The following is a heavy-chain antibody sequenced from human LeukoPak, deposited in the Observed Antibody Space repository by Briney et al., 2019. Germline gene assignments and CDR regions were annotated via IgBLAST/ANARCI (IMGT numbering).Heavy chain of an antibody. CDR1: GFSFSSYY. J-gene: IGHJ4*02. D-gene: IGHD6-19*01. CDR2: ISYDGSDK. V-gene: IGHV3-30-3*01. CDR3: ARGSDSSGWYYFDY. Sequence: GRSLRLSCAASGFSFSSYYMSWVRQAPGKGLEWVAVISYDGSDKYYADSVKGRFTISRDNSKNTLYLQMNSLRAEDTAVYYCARGSDSSGWYYFDYWGQGTLVTVSS.